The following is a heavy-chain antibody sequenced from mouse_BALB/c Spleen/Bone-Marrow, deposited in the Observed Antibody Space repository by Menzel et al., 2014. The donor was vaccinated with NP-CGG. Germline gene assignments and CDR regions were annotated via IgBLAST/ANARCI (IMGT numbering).Heavy chain of an antibody. Sequence: QVQLKESGAELVRPGTSVKVSCKASGYAFTNYLIEWVKQRPGQGLEWIGVINPGSGGTNYNEKFKGKATLTADKSSSTAYMQLSSLTSDDSAVYFCARSRTGFAYWGQGTLVTASA. CDR3: ARSRTGFAY. V-gene: IGHV1-54*03. J-gene: IGHJ3*01. CDR2: INPGSGGT. CDR1: GYAFTNYL.